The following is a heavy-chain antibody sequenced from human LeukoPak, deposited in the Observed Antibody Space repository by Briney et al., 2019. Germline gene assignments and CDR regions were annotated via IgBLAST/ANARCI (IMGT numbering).Heavy chain of an antibody. CDR3: ASRGVWGSYHNDY. CDR1: TSSFSNYA. Sequence: PGGSLRLSCAASTSSFSNYAMSWVRQAPGKGLEWVSGISGSGGSTKYADSVKGRFTISRDNSKNTLYLQMNSLRVEDTAVYYCASRGVWGSYHNDYWGQGTLVTVSS. V-gene: IGHV3-23*01. J-gene: IGHJ4*02. D-gene: IGHD3-16*02. CDR2: ISGSGGST.